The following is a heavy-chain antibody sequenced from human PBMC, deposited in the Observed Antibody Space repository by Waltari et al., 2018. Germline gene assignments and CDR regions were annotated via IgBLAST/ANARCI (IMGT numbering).Heavy chain of an antibody. CDR3: ARDWPLVGATRFDF. D-gene: IGHD1-26*01. CDR2: SNPSSGGT. J-gene: IGHJ4*02. CDR1: GYNCNDFY. V-gene: IGHV1-2*02. Sequence: VQVVQSGAEVREPGASGKVSCKAAGYNCNDFYIHWVRRAPGQGLEWVGWSNPSSGGTSYAPKFQGRVTMTRDTSTDTVYMDLSRLIFDDTAVYYCARDWPLVGATRFDFWGQGTLVTVSS.